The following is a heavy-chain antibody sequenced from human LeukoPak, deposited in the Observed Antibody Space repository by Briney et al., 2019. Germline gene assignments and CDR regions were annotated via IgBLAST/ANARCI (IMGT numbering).Heavy chain of an antibody. D-gene: IGHD2-21*02. V-gene: IGHV4-59*01. CDR3: ARASDSGDWHLGY. J-gene: IGHJ4*02. CDR2: VYDRGGT. CDR1: GDFISRYY. Sequence: SETLSLTCTVSGDFISRYYWSWIRQSPGEGLEWIGYVYDRGGTNYNPSLKSRAIISADTSKNQFSLKVTSVTAADTAVYYCARASDSGDWHLGYWGQGTLVTVSS.